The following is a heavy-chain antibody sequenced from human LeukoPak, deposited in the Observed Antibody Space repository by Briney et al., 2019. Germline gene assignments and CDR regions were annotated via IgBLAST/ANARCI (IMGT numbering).Heavy chain of an antibody. Sequence: GGSLRLSCAASGFTSSTYPMSWVRQAPGKGLEWGSGISGSGGSTYYADSVKGRFTISRDISKSTLYLQMNSLRAEDTAVYYCAKDEGSGWYYFDYWGQGSLVTVSS. D-gene: IGHD6-19*01. CDR3: AKDEGSGWYYFDY. CDR1: GFTSSTYP. V-gene: IGHV3-23*01. J-gene: IGHJ4*02. CDR2: ISGSGGST.